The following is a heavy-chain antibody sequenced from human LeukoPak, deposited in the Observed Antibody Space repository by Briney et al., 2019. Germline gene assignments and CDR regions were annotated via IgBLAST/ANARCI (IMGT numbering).Heavy chain of an antibody. CDR2: IYYSGST. V-gene: IGHV4-59*01. D-gene: IGHD1-7*01. J-gene: IGHJ4*02. CDR3: ARGTSSWELFDY. Sequence: SEALSLTCTVSGDSISSFHWSRIRQPPGKGLEWIGYIYYSGSTNYNPSLKSRVTISVDTSKSQFSLKLSSVTAADTAVYYCARGTSSWELFDYWGQGTLVTVSS. CDR1: GDSISSFH.